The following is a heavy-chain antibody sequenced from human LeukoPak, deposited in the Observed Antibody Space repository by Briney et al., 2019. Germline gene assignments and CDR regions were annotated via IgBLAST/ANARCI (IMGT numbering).Heavy chain of an antibody. V-gene: IGHV1-8*01. J-gene: IGHJ5*02. Sequence: ASVKVSCKASGYTFTRYDINLVRQATGQGLEWMGWMNPNSGNTGSAQRFQGRVTMTRDTSRSTAYMELRSLTSEDTAVYYCARGPIVRLPSSFDTWGQGTLVTVSS. CDR3: ARGPIVRLPSSFDT. D-gene: IGHD3-16*02. CDR1: GYTFTRYD. CDR2: MNPNSGNT.